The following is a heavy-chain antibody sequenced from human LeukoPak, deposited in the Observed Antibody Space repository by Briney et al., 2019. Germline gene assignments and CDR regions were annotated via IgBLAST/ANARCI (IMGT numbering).Heavy chain of an antibody. CDR3: ASSQLGYCSSGSCFDY. CDR2: IYYSGST. D-gene: IGHD2-15*01. J-gene: IGHJ4*02. Sequence: SETLSLTCTVSGGSISSYYWSWIRQSPGKGLEWIGYIYYSGSTNYNPSLKSRVTISVDTSKNLFSLKLCSVTAADTVVYYCASSQLGYCSSGSCFDYWGQGTLVTVSS. CDR1: GGSISSYY. V-gene: IGHV4-59*01.